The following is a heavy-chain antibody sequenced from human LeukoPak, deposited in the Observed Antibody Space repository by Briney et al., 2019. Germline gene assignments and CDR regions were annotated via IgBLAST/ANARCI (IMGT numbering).Heavy chain of an antibody. CDR1: GFTFSSYS. V-gene: IGHV3-21*01. J-gene: IGHJ4*02. CDR2: ISSSSYI. Sequence: PGGSLRLSCAASGFTFSSYSMNWVRQAPGKGLEWVSSISSSSYIYYADSVKGRFTISRDNAKNSLYLQMNSLRAEDTAVYYCAKDLRSKVAALDYWGQGTLVTVSS. D-gene: IGHD6-19*01. CDR3: AKDLRSKVAALDY.